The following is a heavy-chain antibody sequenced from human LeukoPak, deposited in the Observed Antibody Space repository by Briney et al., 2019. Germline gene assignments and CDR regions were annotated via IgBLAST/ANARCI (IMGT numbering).Heavy chain of an antibody. CDR1: GGSFSGYY. J-gene: IGHJ4*02. D-gene: IGHD5-18*01. V-gene: IGHV4-34*01. CDR3: ARHGNHVGGIQLWLSLDY. Sequence: SETLSLTCVVYGGSFSGYYWGWIRHPPGKGLEWIGEINHRGSTSYTPSLKSRVTISIDTSKNHFSLKLSSVTAADTAVYYCARHGNHVGGIQLWLSLDYWGQGTLVSVSS. CDR2: INHRGST.